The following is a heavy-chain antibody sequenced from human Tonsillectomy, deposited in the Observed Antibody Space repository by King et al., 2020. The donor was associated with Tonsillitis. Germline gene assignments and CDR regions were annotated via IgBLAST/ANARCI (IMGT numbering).Heavy chain of an antibody. CDR1: GFTFDDYA. CDR3: AKDKGPIVVVVAAKYYYYGMDV. J-gene: IGHJ6*02. V-gene: IGHV3-9*01. CDR2: ISWNSGSI. D-gene: IGHD2-15*01. Sequence: VQLVQSGGGLVQPGRSLRLSCAASGFTFDDYAMHWVRQAPGKGLEWVSGISWNSGSIGYADSVKGLFTISRDNAKNSLYLQMNSLRAEDTALYYCAKDKGPIVVVVAAKYYYYGMDVWGQGTTVTVSS.